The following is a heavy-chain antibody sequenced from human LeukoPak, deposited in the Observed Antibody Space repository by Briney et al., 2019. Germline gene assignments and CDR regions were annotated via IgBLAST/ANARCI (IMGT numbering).Heavy chain of an antibody. J-gene: IGHJ4*02. CDR2: IGYSAGDT. D-gene: IGHD4-17*01. V-gene: IGHV3-23*01. CDR3: AKDDDGHHHGVDH. CDR1: GFTVSGYA. Sequence: GGSLRHSCAASGFTVSGYAMTWVRQAPGKGLEWVSAIGYSAGDTYYADSVKGRFTIPRDNSMNTLYLQMSSLRADDTALYYCAKDDDGHHHGVDHWGQGTLVTVSS.